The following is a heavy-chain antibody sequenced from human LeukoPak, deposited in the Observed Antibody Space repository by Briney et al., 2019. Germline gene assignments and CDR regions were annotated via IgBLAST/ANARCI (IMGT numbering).Heavy chain of an antibody. Sequence: GESLKISCKGSGYSFTSYWIGWVRQMPGKGLEWMGIIYPGDSDTRYSPSFQGQVTISADKSISTAYLQWSSLKASDTAMYYCARSMYLSGDPSPIEGFDYWGQGTLVTVSS. D-gene: IGHD7-27*01. CDR3: ARSMYLSGDPSPIEGFDY. J-gene: IGHJ4*02. CDR1: GYSFTSYW. CDR2: IYPGDSDT. V-gene: IGHV5-51*01.